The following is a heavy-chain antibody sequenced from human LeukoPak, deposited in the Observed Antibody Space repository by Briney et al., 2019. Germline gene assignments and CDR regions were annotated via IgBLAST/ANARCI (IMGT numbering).Heavy chain of an antibody. Sequence: GGSLRLSCAVSGFTFSSYAMSWVRQAPGKGLEWVSAISVSGDTTYYADSVKGRFTISRDNSKNWLYLQMNSLRAEDTALYYCAKAPPIGYCSSTTCYFDYWGQGTLVTVSS. D-gene: IGHD2-2*01. CDR1: GFTFSSYA. J-gene: IGHJ4*02. CDR3: AKAPPIGYCSSTTCYFDY. V-gene: IGHV3-23*01. CDR2: ISVSGDTT.